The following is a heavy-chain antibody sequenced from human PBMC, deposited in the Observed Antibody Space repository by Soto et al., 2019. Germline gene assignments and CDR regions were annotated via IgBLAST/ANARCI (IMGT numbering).Heavy chain of an antibody. Sequence: SETLSLTCAVYGGSFSGYYWSWIRQPPGKGLEWIGEINHSGSTNYNPSLKSRVTISVDTSKNQFSLKLSSVTAADQAVYYSGRALTIFGVVTPPTMDVWGQGTTVTVSS. D-gene: IGHD3-3*01. CDR3: GRALTIFGVVTPPTMDV. CDR2: INHSGST. J-gene: IGHJ6*02. V-gene: IGHV4-34*01. CDR1: GGSFSGYY.